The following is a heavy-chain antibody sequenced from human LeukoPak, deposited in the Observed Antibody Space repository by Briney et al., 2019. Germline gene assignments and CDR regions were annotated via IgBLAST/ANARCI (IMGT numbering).Heavy chain of an antibody. CDR2: ISDSGST. D-gene: IGHD6-19*01. Sequence: PSETLSLTCAVYGGSFSGYYWSWIRQPPGKGLEWIGYISDSGSTNYNPSLKSRVTMSVDTSRNKFSLKLTSVTPADTAAYYCARGVIRYSIGWYYFDYWGQETLVTVSS. CDR3: ARGVIRYSIGWYYFDY. J-gene: IGHJ4*02. CDR1: GGSFSGYY. V-gene: IGHV4-59*01.